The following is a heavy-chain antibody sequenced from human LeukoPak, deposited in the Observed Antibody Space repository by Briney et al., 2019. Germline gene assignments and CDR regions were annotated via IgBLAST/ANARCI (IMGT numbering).Heavy chain of an antibody. Sequence: GGSLRLSCAAFGFIFSDYYMSWMRLAPGKGLEWLSYIDGSSSRTNYADSVKGRFTISRDNVKNSLYLQMNSLRAEDTAVYFCARRGTDYCTPSSCHPNWFAPWGQGTQVTVSS. D-gene: IGHD4-11*01. CDR3: ARRGTDYCTPSSCHPNWFAP. J-gene: IGHJ5*02. CDR2: IDGSSSRT. CDR1: GFIFSDYY. V-gene: IGHV3-11*03.